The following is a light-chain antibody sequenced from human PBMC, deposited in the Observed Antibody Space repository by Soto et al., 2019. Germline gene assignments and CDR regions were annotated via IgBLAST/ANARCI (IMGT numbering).Light chain of an antibody. CDR2: DAS. CDR3: QQYGSSPYT. CDR1: QSFTNNY. J-gene: IGKJ2*01. Sequence: EIVLTQSPGTLSLSPGERAILSCRASQSFTNNYLAWYNQRPGQAPRLLIYDASSRAAGIPDRFSGRGSGTDFTLTISRLEPGDFAVYYCQQYGSSPYTFGQGTKLEI. V-gene: IGKV3-20*01.